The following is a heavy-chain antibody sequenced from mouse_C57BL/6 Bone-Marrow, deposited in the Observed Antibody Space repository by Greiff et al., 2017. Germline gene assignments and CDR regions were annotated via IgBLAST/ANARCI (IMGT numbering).Heavy chain of an antibody. Sequence: VQLQQSGTVLARPGASVKMSCKTSGYTFTSYWMHWVKQRPGQGLAWIGAIYPGNSDTSYNQKFKGKAKLTAVTSASTAYMELSSLTNEDSAVYYCTRSRYSNYGVDYWGQGTSVTVSS. V-gene: IGHV1-5*01. D-gene: IGHD2-5*01. CDR1: GYTFTSYW. J-gene: IGHJ4*01. CDR3: TRSRYSNYGVDY. CDR2: IYPGNSDT.